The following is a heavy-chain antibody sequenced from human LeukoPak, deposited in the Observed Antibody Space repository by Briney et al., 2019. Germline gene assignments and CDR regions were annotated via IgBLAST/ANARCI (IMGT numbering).Heavy chain of an antibody. D-gene: IGHD2-21*02. V-gene: IGHV3-30*02. CDR1: GFNFSHYD. Sequence: PGGSLRLSCVASGFNFSHYDMHWVRQAPGKGLDWVAFIHIDGSNKYYAVSVKGRFTISRDNSKNTPYLQMNSLRTEDTAVYYCAKGDTSWGQGTLVTVTS. J-gene: IGHJ5*02. CDR3: AKGDTS. CDR2: IHIDGSNK.